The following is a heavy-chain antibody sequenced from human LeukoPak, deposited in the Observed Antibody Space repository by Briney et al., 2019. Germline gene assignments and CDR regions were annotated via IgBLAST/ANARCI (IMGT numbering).Heavy chain of an antibody. CDR1: GGSISSTTYY. Sequence: SETLSPTCTVSGGSISSTTYYWSWIRQPAGKGLEWIGRIYSSGSTNYNPSLKSRVTMSVDTSKNQFSLKLSSVTAADTAVYYCARVQIGPDAFDIWGQGTMVTVSS. CDR3: ARVQIGPDAFDI. J-gene: IGHJ3*02. CDR2: IYSSGST. V-gene: IGHV4-61*02. D-gene: IGHD3-22*01.